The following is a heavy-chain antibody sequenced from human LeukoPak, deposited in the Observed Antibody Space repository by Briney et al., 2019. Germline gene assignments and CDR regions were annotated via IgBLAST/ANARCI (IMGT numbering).Heavy chain of an antibody. CDR2: INGDGSKK. CDR3: ATAPAAADSC. V-gene: IGHV3-7*01. Sequence: PGGSLRLSCAASGFTFSRFWMTWVRQAPGKGLEWVANINGDGSKKTYVDSVKGRFTISRDNAKNSLYLQMSSLRADDTAGYYCATAPAAADSCWGQGTLVAVSS. D-gene: IGHD6-13*01. CDR1: GFTFSRFW. J-gene: IGHJ4*02.